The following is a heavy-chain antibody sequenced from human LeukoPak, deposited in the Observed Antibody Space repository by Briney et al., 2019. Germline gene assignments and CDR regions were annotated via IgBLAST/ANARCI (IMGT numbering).Heavy chain of an antibody. D-gene: IGHD3-16*01. CDR1: GFTFSNYA. J-gene: IGHJ4*02. CDR3: AKDWDYYDPDGFSSLFDY. Sequence: QPGGSLRLSCAASGFTFSNYAMSWVRQAPGKGLEWVSSISASGDNTYYADSVKGRFSISRDSSKNTLYLQMNSLRAEDTAVFYCAKDWDYYDPDGFSSLFDYWGQRTPVTVSS. V-gene: IGHV3-23*01. CDR2: ISASGDNT.